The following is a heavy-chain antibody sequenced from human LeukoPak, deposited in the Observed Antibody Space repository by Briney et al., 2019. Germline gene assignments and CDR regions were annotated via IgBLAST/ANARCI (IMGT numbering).Heavy chain of an antibody. Sequence: PSETLSLTCTVSGGSISGSSYYWGWIRQPPGKGLEWIGSIYYRGSTYYNPTLKSRVTVSVDTSKNQFSLKLSPVTAAETAVYYCALIRGYCRTWGQGTLVTVSS. CDR1: GGSISGSSYY. CDR2: IYYRGST. J-gene: IGHJ5*02. D-gene: IGHD2-15*01. CDR3: ALIRGYCRT. V-gene: IGHV4-39*01.